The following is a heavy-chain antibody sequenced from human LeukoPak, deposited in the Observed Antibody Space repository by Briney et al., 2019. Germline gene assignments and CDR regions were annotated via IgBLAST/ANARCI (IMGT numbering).Heavy chain of an antibody. CDR3: AREPLWSGYSYYYYYMDV. D-gene: IGHD3-3*01. V-gene: IGHV4-4*07. Sequence: SETLSLTCTVSGGSISSYYWSWIRQPAGKGLEWIGRIYNTRSTNHNPSLKTRVTMSLDTSENQFSLKLTSVTAADTAVYYCAREPLWSGYSYYYYYMDVWGKGTTVTVSS. CDR2: IYNTRST. CDR1: GGSISSYY. J-gene: IGHJ6*03.